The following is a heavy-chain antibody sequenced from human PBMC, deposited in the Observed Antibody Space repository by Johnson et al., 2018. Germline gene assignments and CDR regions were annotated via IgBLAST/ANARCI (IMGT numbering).Heavy chain of an antibody. D-gene: IGHD3-16*01. CDR1: GGSISSGDYY. Sequence: QVQLQESGPGLVKPSQTLSLTCTVSGGSISSGDYYWNWIRQHPGKGLEWIGYIYYSGSTYYNPSLKSRVTISVYTSKNQFSLKLSSVTAADTADYYCAREGIGGAFDIWGQGTMVTVSS. V-gene: IGHV4-31*03. CDR2: IYYSGST. J-gene: IGHJ3*02. CDR3: AREGIGGAFDI.